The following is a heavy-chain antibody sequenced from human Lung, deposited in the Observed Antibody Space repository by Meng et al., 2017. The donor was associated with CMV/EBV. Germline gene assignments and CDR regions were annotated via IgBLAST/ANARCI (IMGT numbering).Heavy chain of an antibody. Sequence: QVLLGQFGAEVKKPGALVKVSCKASGYTLTSYAMHWVRQAPGQRLEWMGWINAGNGNTKYSQRFQGRVTITRDTSASTAYMELSSLRSEDTTVYYCARAGYDSSGYYPQPFDYWGQGTLVTVSS. D-gene: IGHD3-22*01. CDR2: INAGNGNT. V-gene: IGHV1-3*01. CDR3: ARAGYDSSGYYPQPFDY. CDR1: GYTLTSYA. J-gene: IGHJ4*02.